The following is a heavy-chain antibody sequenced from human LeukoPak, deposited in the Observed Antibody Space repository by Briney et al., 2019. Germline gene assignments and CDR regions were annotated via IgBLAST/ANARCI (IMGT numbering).Heavy chain of an antibody. CDR3: ARDSSPGALFLTGYYFNWFDP. CDR1: GFTFSSYA. J-gene: IGHJ5*02. D-gene: IGHD3-9*01. V-gene: IGHV3-30-3*01. CDR2: ISYDGSNK. Sequence: GGSLRLSCAASGFTFSSYAMHWVRQAPGKGLEWGAVISYDGSNKYYADSVKSRFTSSRDNSKNTLYLQINRLRAEDTAVYYCARDSSPGALFLTGYYFNWFDPWGQGTLVTVSS.